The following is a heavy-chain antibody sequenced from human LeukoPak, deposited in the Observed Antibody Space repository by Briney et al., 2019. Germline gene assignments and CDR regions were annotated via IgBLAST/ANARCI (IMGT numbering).Heavy chain of an antibody. CDR1: GYAFTNYG. J-gene: IGHJ4*02. Sequence: GASVKLSCKASGYAFTNYGISWVRQAPGQGLEWMGWISAYTGNTNYAQNFQGRVTMTTDTSTSTAFMELKSLRSDDTAVYYCARSGVGYFYDNTGYYPLDYWGQGTLVTVSS. V-gene: IGHV1-18*01. CDR2: ISAYTGNT. CDR3: ARSGVGYFYDNTGYYPLDY. D-gene: IGHD3-22*01.